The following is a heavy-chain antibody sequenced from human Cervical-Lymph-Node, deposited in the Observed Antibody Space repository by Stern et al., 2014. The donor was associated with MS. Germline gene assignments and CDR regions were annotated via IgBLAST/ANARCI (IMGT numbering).Heavy chain of an antibody. CDR1: GGIFSNSA. Sequence: QVQLGQSGAEVKNPGSSVKVSCKASGGIFSNSAFSWVRQAPGQGLEWMGGIIPLFGTAHYAQNFQGRLTITADELTSTAYMELSSLRSDDTAVYYCARDSDILFAMDVWGQGTTVTVSS. CDR3: ARDSDILFAMDV. J-gene: IGHJ6*02. CDR2: IIPLFGTA. V-gene: IGHV1-69*01. D-gene: IGHD2-15*01.